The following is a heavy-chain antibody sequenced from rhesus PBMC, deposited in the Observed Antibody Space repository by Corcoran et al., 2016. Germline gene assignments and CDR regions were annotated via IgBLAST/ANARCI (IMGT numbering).Heavy chain of an antibody. Sequence: QVQLQESGPGLVKPSETLSLTCAVSGYSISSGYYWSWFRQPPGKGLEWIGYITYSGSTSYNPSLKSRVTISRDTSKNQFSLKLSSVTAADTAVYYCARKEYSNLLDVWGRGVLVTVSS. CDR1: GYSISSGYY. V-gene: IGHV4-122*02. J-gene: IGHJ5-2*02. D-gene: IGHD4-23*01. CDR2: ITYSGST. CDR3: ARKEYSNLLDV.